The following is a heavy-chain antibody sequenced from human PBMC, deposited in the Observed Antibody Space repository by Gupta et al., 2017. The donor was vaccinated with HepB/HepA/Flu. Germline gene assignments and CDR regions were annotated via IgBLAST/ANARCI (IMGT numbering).Heavy chain of an antibody. CDR3: ARSMGRYYYYGMDV. J-gene: IGHJ6*02. CDR1: GYTFTGYY. Sequence: KASGYTFTGYYMHWVRQAPGQGLEWMGWINPNSGGTNYAQKFQGWVTMTRDTSISTAYMELSRLRSDDTAVYYCARSMGRYYYYGMDVWGQGTTVTVSS. V-gene: IGHV1-2*04. D-gene: IGHD3-16*01. CDR2: INPNSGGT.